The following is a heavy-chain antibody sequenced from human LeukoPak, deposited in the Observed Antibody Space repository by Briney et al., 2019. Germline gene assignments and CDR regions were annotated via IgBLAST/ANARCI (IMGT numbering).Heavy chain of an antibody. J-gene: IGHJ4*02. CDR1: GYTFTSYY. CDR2: INPSGGST. V-gene: IGHV1-46*01. CDR3: ARDRQGGYSGSYYGGY. Sequence: ASVKVSCKASGYTFTSYYMHWVRQAPGQGLEWMGIINPSGGSTSYAQKFQGRVTMTRDTSTSTVYMELSSLRSEDTVVYYCARDRQGGYSGSYYGGYWGQGTLVTVSS. D-gene: IGHD1-26*01.